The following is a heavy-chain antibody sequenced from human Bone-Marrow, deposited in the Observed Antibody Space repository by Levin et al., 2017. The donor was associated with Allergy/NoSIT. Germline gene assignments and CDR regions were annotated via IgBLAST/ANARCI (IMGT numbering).Heavy chain of an antibody. CDR3: ARDVGCSSTSCYEVNWFDP. Sequence: SQTLSLPCTVSGGSIRSSYWSWIRQPPGKGLEWIGYIYYSGSTNYNPSLKSRVTISVDTSKNQFSLKLSSVTAADTAVYYCARDVGCSSTSCYEVNWFDPWGQGTLVT. D-gene: IGHD2-2*01. V-gene: IGHV4-59*01. CDR2: IYYSGST. J-gene: IGHJ5*02. CDR1: GGSIRSSY.